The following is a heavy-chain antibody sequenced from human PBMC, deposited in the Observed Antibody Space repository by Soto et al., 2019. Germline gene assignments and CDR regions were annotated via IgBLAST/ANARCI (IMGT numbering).Heavy chain of an antibody. V-gene: IGHV3-30*18. Sequence: PGGSLRLSCAASGFTFSSYGMHWVRQAPGKGLEWVAVISYDGGNKYYADSVKGRFTISRDNSKNTLYLQMNSLRAEDTAVYYCAKDYYYGSGSYYPPPDYWGQGTLVTVSS. D-gene: IGHD3-10*01. CDR2: ISYDGGNK. CDR1: GFTFSSYG. CDR3: AKDYYYGSGSYYPPPDY. J-gene: IGHJ4*02.